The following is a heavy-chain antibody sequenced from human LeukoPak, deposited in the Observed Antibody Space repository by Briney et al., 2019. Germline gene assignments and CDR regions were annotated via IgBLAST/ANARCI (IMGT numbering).Heavy chain of an antibody. CDR1: GGNINGYF. V-gene: IGHV4-34*01. J-gene: IGHJ4*02. D-gene: IGHD3-9*01. Sequence: SETLSLTCSVSGGNINGYFWSWIRQPPGKGLEWVEEINHSGSTNYNPSLKSRVTISVDTSKNHFSLKLSSVTAADTAVYYCARGPPYYDILTGYYRDYWGQGTLVTVSS. CDR2: INHSGST. CDR3: ARGPPYYDILTGYYRDY.